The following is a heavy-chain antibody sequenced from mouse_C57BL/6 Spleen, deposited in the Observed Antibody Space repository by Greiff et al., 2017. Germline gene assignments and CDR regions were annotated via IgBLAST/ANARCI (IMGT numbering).Heavy chain of an antibody. V-gene: IGHV1-69*01. J-gene: IGHJ2*01. Sequence: QVQLQQPGAELVMPGASVKLSCKASGYTFTSYWMHWVKQRPGQGLEWIGEIDPSDSYTNYNQKFKGKSTLTVDKSSSTDYMQLSSLTSEDSAVYYCARRYYGRSYYFDYWGQGTTLTVSS. CDR3: ARRYYGRSYYFDY. D-gene: IGHD1-1*01. CDR2: IDPSDSYT. CDR1: GYTFTSYW.